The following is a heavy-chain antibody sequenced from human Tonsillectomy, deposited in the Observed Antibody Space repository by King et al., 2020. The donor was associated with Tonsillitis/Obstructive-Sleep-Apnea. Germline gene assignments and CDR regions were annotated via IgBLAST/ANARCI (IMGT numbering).Heavy chain of an antibody. CDR1: GGSFSGYY. Sequence: VQLQQWGAGLLKPSETLSLTCAVYGGSFSGYYWSWIRQPPGKGLEWIGEINHSGSTNYNPSLKSRVTISVDTSKNQFSLKLSSVTAADTAVYYCAISPAIYDFWSGYYTYYYYMDVWGKGTTVTVSS. D-gene: IGHD3-3*01. V-gene: IGHV4-34*01. J-gene: IGHJ6*03. CDR3: AISPAIYDFWSGYYTYYYYMDV. CDR2: INHSGST.